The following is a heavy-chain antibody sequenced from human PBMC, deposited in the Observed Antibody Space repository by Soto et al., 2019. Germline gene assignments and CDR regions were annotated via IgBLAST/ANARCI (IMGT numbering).Heavy chain of an antibody. J-gene: IGHJ4*02. Sequence: ESGGGLVQPGGSLRLSCTASGFTFSSHSMSWVRQAPGKGLEWVSYISTGGNSIYYAASVKGRFTISRDNGKSSLFLQMSSLRDEDSALYFCARAKYPGSYSPFDYWGQGTLVTVSS. CDR3: ARAKYPGSYSPFDY. CDR2: ISTGGNSI. V-gene: IGHV3-48*02. D-gene: IGHD1-26*01. CDR1: GFTFSSHS.